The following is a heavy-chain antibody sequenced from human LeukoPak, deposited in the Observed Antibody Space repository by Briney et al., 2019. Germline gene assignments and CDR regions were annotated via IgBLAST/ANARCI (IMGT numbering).Heavy chain of an antibody. CDR1: GYTFTSYA. CDR3: ASANLMIFGVVSPWFDP. Sequence: ASVIVSCKASGYTFTSYAMNWVRQAPGQGLEWMGWINTNTGNPTYAQGFTGRFVFSLDTSVSTAYLQISSLKAEDTAVYYCASANLMIFGVVSPWFDPWGQGTLVTVSS. V-gene: IGHV7-4-1*02. CDR2: INTNTGNP. D-gene: IGHD3-3*01. J-gene: IGHJ5*02.